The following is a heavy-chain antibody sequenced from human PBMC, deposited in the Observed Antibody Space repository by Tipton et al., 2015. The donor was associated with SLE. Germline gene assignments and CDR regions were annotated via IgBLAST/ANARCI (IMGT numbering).Heavy chain of an antibody. CDR1: GFTFGDYA. CDR2: IRSKDYGGTP. D-gene: IGHD6-6*01. Sequence: SLRLSCLGSGFTFGDYAMSWVRQAPGKGLEWVGFIRSKDYGGTPEYAASVKGRFTISRDDSKNIAYLQMNGLRAEDTAVYYCARTNLIAARQRGVFDYWGQGALVTVSS. V-gene: IGHV3-49*04. CDR3: ARTNLIAARQRGVFDY. J-gene: IGHJ4*02.